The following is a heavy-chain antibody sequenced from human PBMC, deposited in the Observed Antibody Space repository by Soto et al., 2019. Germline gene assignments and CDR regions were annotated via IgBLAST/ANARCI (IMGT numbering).Heavy chain of an antibody. CDR2: ISWNSGNM. J-gene: IGHJ3*02. V-gene: IGHV3-9*01. CDR3: VILEGAIDI. CDR1: GITFNDYA. Sequence: EVELVESGGGLVQPGRSLRLSCAASGITFNDYAMHWVRQAPGKGLEWVSGISWNSGNMGYGNSVKGRFTISRDNAKSSLYLQMNSLRAEDTALYYCVILEGAIDIWGQGTMVTVSS.